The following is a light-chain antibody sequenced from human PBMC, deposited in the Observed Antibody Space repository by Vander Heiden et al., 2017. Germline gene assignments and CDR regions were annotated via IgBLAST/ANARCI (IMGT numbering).Light chain of an antibody. CDR2: YAS. CDR3: HQSFNTPYT. V-gene: IGKV6-21*01. CDR1: QSIGRS. J-gene: IGKJ2*01. Sequence: EIVLTQSPAFQSVTPKQKVIITCRASQSIGRSIHWYQQKPDKSPNLIIKYASQSFSGVPSRFGGSGSGTDFTLTINSLEPEDAATYYCHQSFNTPYTFGPGSKLEIK.